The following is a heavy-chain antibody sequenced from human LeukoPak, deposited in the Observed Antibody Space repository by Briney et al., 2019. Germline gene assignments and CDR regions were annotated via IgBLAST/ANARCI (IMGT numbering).Heavy chain of an antibody. CDR1: GFTFSSYS. J-gene: IGHJ4*02. CDR2: ISSSSSTI. Sequence: SGGSLRLSCAASGFTFSSYSMNWVRQAPGKGLEWVSYISSSSSTIYYADSVKGRFTISRDNAKNSLYLQMNSLRAEDTAVYYCARNYRIDYWGQGTLVTASS. V-gene: IGHV3-48*01. CDR3: ARNYRIDY. D-gene: IGHD4-11*01.